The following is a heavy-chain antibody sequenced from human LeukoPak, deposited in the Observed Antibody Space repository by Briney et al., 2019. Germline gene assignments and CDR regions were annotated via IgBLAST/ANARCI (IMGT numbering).Heavy chain of an antibody. V-gene: IGHV4-59*01. CDR2: IYYSGST. Sequence: SETLSLTCTVSGGSIRSYYWSWIRQPPGKGLEWIGYIYYSGSTNYNPSLKSRVTISVDTSKNQFSLKLSSVTAADTAVYYCATLGAYNWNYDGMDVWGQGTTVTVSS. CDR3: ATLGAYNWNYDGMDV. J-gene: IGHJ6*02. D-gene: IGHD1-20*01. CDR1: GGSIRSYY.